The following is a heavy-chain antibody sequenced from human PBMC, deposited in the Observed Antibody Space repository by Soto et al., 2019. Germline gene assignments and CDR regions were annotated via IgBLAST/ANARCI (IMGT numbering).Heavy chain of an antibody. Sequence: GGSLRLSCAASGFSVSSYSMNWVRQAPGKGLEWVSSISSLSSYIYYADSLKGRFTISRDNANNSLYLQMNSLRAEDTAVYYCARGPYNDFWSGYYDGNFDYWGRGTLVTVS. D-gene: IGHD3-3*01. J-gene: IGHJ4*02. V-gene: IGHV3-21*01. CDR1: GFSVSSYS. CDR3: ARGPYNDFWSGYYDGNFDY. CDR2: ISSLSSYI.